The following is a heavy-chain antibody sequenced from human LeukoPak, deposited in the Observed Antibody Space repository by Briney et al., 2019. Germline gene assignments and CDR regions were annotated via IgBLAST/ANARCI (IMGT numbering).Heavy chain of an antibody. CDR1: GFTVSSNY. V-gene: IGHV3-53*01. Sequence: GGSLRLSCAASGFTVSSNYMSSVRQAPGKGLEWVSVIYSGGSTYYADSVKGRVTISRDNSKNTRYLQMNSLRAEDTAVYYCARASSGSYYNGDGFDIWGAGTRVTVSS. CDR2: IYSGGST. CDR3: ARASSGSYYNGDGFDI. D-gene: IGHD3-10*01. J-gene: IGHJ3*02.